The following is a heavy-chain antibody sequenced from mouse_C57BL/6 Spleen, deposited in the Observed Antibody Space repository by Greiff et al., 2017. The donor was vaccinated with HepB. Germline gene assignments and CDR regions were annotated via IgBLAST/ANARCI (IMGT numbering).Heavy chain of an antibody. CDR3: SRYGSTGDYAMDY. J-gene: IGHJ4*01. CDR2: INPKNGGT. Sequence: VQLKESGPELVKPGASVKIPCKASGYTFTDYNMDWVKQSHGKSLEWIGDINPKNGGTNYNQKFQGKATLTVDNSSRTAYMQLRSLTSEDTAVYYCSRYGSTGDYAMDYWGQGTSVTVSS. CDR1: GYTFTDYN. D-gene: IGHD4-1*02. V-gene: IGHV1-18*01.